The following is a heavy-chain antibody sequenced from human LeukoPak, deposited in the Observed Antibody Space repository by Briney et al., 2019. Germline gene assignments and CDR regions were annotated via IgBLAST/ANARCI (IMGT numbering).Heavy chain of an antibody. V-gene: IGHV1-18*01. D-gene: IGHD2-15*01. J-gene: IGHJ6*02. CDR3: ARDCSGGSCYFSMDV. CDR2: IGAYNGNT. Sequence: ASVKVSCKASGYTFTSYGISWVRQAPGQGLEWMGWIGAYNGNTNYAQKLQGRVTMTTDTSTSTAYMELRSLRSDDTAVYYCARDCSGGSCYFSMDVWGQGTTVTVSS. CDR1: GYTFTSYG.